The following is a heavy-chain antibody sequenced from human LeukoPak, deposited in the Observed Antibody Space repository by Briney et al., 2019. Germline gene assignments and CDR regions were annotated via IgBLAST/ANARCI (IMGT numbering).Heavy chain of an antibody. V-gene: IGHV3-21*01. D-gene: IGHD3-16*01. CDR3: APPEIGVGDTSVCTLYDGRDL. CDR2: ITTSGTYI. Sequence: PGGSLRLSCAASGFTFTRFNMNWVRQAPGKGLELVSSITTSGTYIYYADSVKGRFTISRDNAKNSLYLQMNSLRAEHPAVYYCAPPEIGVGDTSVCTLYDGRDLWGQGTRVTVPS. J-gene: IGHJ6*02. CDR1: GFTFTRFN.